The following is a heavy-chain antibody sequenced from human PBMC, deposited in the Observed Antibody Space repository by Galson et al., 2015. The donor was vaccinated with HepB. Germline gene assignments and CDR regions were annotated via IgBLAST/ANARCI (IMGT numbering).Heavy chain of an antibody. CDR2: ISSRSSTI. CDR3: ARGTTAFDY. V-gene: IGHV3-48*01. J-gene: IGHJ4*02. CDR1: GFTFSDYG. D-gene: IGHD4-17*01. Sequence: SLRLSCAASGFTFSDYGMNWVRQAPGKGLEWVSYISSRSSTIYYADSVKGRFTISRDNAKNSLYLQMNSLRAEDTAVYYCARGTTAFDYWGQGTQVTVSS.